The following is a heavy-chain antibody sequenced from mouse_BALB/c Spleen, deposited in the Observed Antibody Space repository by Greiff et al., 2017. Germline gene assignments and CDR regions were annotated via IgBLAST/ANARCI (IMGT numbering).Heavy chain of an antibody. CDR2: INPSTGYT. Sequence: VQLQQSGAELAKPGASVKMSCKASGYTFTSYWMHWVKQRPGQGLEWIGYINPSTGYTEYNQKFKDKATLTADKSSSTAYMQLSSLTSEDSAVYDCARLDYRYDDYWGQGTTLTVSA. J-gene: IGHJ2*01. V-gene: IGHV1-7*01. CDR1: GYTFTSYW. D-gene: IGHD2-14*01. CDR3: ARLDYRYDDY.